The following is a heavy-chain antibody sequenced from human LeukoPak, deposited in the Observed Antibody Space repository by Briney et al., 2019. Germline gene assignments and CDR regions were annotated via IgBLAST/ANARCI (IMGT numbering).Heavy chain of an antibody. CDR3: ACHYGSGSRGVDY. V-gene: IGHV5-51*01. Sequence: GESLKISCKGSGYSFTSYWIGWVRQMSGKGLEWMGIIYPGDSDTRYSPSFQGQVTISADKSISTAYLEWSSLKASDTAMYYCACHYGSGSRGVDYWGQGTLVTVSS. CDR2: IYPGDSDT. J-gene: IGHJ4*02. CDR1: GYSFTSYW. D-gene: IGHD3-10*01.